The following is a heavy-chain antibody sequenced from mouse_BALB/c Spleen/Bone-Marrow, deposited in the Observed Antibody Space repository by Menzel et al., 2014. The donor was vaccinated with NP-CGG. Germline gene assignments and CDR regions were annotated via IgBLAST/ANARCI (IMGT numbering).Heavy chain of an antibody. CDR1: GYVFSTYW. J-gene: IGHJ2*01. Sequence: QVQLKQSGAELVRPGSSVKISCKSSGYVFSTYWINWVKQRPGQGLGWIGQIYPGDGDTDFNGKFKDKATLTADESSNTAYMQLSSLTSEDSAVYFCARGGISVDYWGQGTTLTVSS. CDR2: IYPGDGDT. CDR3: ARGGISVDY. V-gene: IGHV1-80*01.